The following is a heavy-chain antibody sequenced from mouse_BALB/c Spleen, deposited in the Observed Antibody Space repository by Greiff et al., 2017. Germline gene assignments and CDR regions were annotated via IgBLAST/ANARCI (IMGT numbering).Heavy chain of an antibody. CDR3: ARQDYYGSSSFAY. Sequence: EVKLLESGGGLVQPGGSLKLSCAASGFDFSRYWMSWVRQAPGKGLEWIGEINPDSSTINYTPSLKDKFIISRDNAKNTLYLQMSKVRSEDTALYYCARQDYYGSSSFAYWGQGTLVTVSA. V-gene: IGHV4-1*02. J-gene: IGHJ3*01. CDR2: INPDSSTI. CDR1: GFDFSRYW. D-gene: IGHD1-1*01.